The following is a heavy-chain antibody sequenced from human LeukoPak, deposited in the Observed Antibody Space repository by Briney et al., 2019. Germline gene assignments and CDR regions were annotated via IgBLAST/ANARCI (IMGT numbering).Heavy chain of an antibody. D-gene: IGHD3-10*01. CDR1: GITLSNYG. J-gene: IGHJ4*02. V-gene: IGHV3-23*01. Sequence: GGSPRLSCAVSGITLSNYGMSWVRQAPGKGLEWVAGISDSGGRTNYADSVKGRFTISRDNPKNTLYLQMNSLRAEDTAVYYCAKEDGNYGSGRYYYFDYWGQGTLVTVSS. CDR3: AKEDGNYGSGRYYYFDY. CDR2: ISDSGGRT.